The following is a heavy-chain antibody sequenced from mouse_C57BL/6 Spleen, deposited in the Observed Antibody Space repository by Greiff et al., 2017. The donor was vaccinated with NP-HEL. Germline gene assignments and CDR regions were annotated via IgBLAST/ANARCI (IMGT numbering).Heavy chain of an antibody. CDR3: ARGASNYYFDY. CDR1: GYTFTSYG. Sequence: VKLQESGAELARPGASVKLSCKASGYTFTSYGISWVKQRTGQGLEWIGEIYPRSGNTYYNEKFKGKATLTADKSSSTAYMELRSLTSEDSAVYFCARGASNYYFDYWGQGTTLTVSS. J-gene: IGHJ2*01. D-gene: IGHD3-1*01. CDR2: IYPRSGNT. V-gene: IGHV1-81*01.